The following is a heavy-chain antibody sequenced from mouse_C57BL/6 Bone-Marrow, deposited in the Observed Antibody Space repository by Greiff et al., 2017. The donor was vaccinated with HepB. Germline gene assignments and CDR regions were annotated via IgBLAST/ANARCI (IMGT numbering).Heavy chain of an antibody. J-gene: IGHJ3*01. CDR1: GFTFSSYA. Sequence: VKLQDSGGGLVKPGGSLKLSCAASGFTFSSYAMSWVHQTPEKRLEWVATISDGGSYTYYPDNVKGRFTISRDNAKNNLYLQMSHLKSEDTAMYYCAREKGTMIKGWFAYWGQGTLVTVSA. CDR2: ISDGGSYT. CDR3: AREKGTMIKGWFAY. D-gene: IGHD2-4*01. V-gene: IGHV5-4*01.